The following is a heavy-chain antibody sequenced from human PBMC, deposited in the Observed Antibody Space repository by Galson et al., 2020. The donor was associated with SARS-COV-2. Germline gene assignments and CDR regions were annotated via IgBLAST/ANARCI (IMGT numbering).Heavy chain of an antibody. Sequence: SETLSLTCTVSGGSVSSGEYYWTWVRQHPGKGLEWIGYMYYSGVTYYNPSLMSRVSISVDTSDNHFSLRLNSVTAADTAVYYCARMDYGSKNYFYYYGMDVWGQGTTVTVS. CDR1: GGSVSSGEYY. CDR2: MYYSGVT. D-gene: IGHD3-10*01. V-gene: IGHV4-31*03. J-gene: IGHJ6*02. CDR3: ARMDYGSKNYFYYYGMDV.